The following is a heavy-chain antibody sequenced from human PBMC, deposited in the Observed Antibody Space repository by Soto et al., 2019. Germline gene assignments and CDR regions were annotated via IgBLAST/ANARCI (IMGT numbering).Heavy chain of an antibody. CDR2: IRSKPKTDAT. J-gene: IGHJ4*02. D-gene: IGHD2-21*02. CDR3: SVTGPPPWQIRTF. CDR1: EFSLSGST. Sequence: EVQVVESGGGLARPGDSLKLSCAVSEFSLSGSTVHWVRQAPGKGLEWVGRIRSKPKTDATGFAASVKGRFTISKDDSKNTAYLQMNSLKTEDTAVYFCSVTGPPPWQIRTFWGQGTLVTVSS. V-gene: IGHV3-73*02.